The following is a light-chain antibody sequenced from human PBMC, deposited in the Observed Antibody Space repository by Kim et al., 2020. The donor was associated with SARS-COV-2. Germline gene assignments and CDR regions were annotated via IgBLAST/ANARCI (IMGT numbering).Light chain of an antibody. CDR3: QQYNNWPPIT. CDR2: AAS. V-gene: IGKV3D-15*03. J-gene: IGKJ5*01. Sequence: EIVMTQSPATLSVSPGERATLSCRASQSVSSNLAWYQQKRGQAPRLLIYAASSRATGIPARFSGSGSGTEFTLTISILQSEDSAVYYCQQYNNWPPITFGQGTRLEIK. CDR1: QSVSSN.